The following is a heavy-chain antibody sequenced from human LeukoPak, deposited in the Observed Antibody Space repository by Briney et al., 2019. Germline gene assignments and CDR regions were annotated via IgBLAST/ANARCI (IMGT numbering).Heavy chain of an antibody. CDR1: GGTFSSYA. CDR3: ARPSGRVVGANDY. Sequence: GASVKVSCKASGGTFSSYAISWVRQAPGQGLEWMGRIIPILGIANYAQKFRGRVTITADKSTTTAYMELSSLRSEDTAVYYCARPSGRVVGANDYWGQGTLVTVSS. V-gene: IGHV1-69*04. D-gene: IGHD1-26*01. CDR2: IIPILGIA. J-gene: IGHJ4*02.